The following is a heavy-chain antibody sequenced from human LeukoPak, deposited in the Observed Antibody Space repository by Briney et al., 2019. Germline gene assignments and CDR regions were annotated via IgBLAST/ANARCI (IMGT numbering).Heavy chain of an antibody. CDR2: INHSGST. Sequence: SETLSLTCAVYGGSFSGYYWSWIRQPPGKGLEWIGEINHSGSTNYNPSLKSRVTISVDTSKNQFSLKLSSVTAADTAVYYCARVRVAARPFNWFDPWGQGTLVTVSS. CDR3: ARVRVAARPFNWFDP. CDR1: GGSFSGYY. D-gene: IGHD6-6*01. V-gene: IGHV4-34*01. J-gene: IGHJ5*02.